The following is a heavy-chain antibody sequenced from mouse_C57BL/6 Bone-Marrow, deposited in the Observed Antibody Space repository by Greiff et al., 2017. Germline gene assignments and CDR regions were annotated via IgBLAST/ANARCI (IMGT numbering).Heavy chain of an antibody. CDR3: VVLLRYYWYFDV. CDR2: ISYDGSN. CDR1: GYSITSGYY. D-gene: IGHD1-1*01. Sequence: EVQLKESGPGLVKPSQSLSLTCSVTGYSITSGYYWNWIRQFPGNKLEWMGYISYDGSNNYNPSLKNRISITRDTSKNQFFLKLNSVTTEDTATYYCVVLLRYYWYFDVWGTGTTVTVSS. J-gene: IGHJ1*03. V-gene: IGHV3-6*01.